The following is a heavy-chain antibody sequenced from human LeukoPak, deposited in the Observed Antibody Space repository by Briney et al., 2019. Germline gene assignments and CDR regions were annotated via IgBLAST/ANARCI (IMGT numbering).Heavy chain of an antibody. V-gene: IGHV1-69*05. D-gene: IGHD5-18*01. J-gene: IGHJ4*02. CDR1: GGTFSSYA. CDR3: ASREDVDTAMVWRY. CDR2: IIPIFGTA. Sequence: SAKVSCKASGGTFSSYAISWVRQAPGQGLEWMGGIIPIFGTANYAQKFQGRVTITTDESTSTAYMELSSLRSEDTAVYYCASREDVDTAMVWRYWGQGTLVTVSS.